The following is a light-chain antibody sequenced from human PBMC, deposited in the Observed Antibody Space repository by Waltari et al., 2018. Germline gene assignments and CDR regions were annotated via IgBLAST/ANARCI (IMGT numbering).Light chain of an antibody. Sequence: DIQMTQSPSSLSASVGDRVTITCQASQDISNYLNWDQQKPGKAPKLLIYDASNLETGVPSRFSGSGSGTDFTFTISSLQPEDIATYYCQQYDNLPPFGQGTRLEIK. CDR1: QDISNY. CDR2: DAS. J-gene: IGKJ5*01. V-gene: IGKV1-33*01. CDR3: QQYDNLPP.